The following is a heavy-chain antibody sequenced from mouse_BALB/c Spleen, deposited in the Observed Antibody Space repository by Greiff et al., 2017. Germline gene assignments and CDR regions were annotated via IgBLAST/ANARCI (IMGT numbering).Heavy chain of an antibody. J-gene: IGHJ2*01. Sequence: QVQLQQSGAELARPGASVKLSCKASGYTFTSYWMQWVKQRPGQGLEWIGAIYPGDGDTRYTQKFKGKATLTADKSSSTAYMQLSSLASEDSAVYHCARGDYYYWGQGTTLTVSS. CDR2: IYPGDGDT. CDR3: ARGDYYY. D-gene: IGHD1-1*01. V-gene: IGHV1-87*01. CDR1: GYTFTSYW.